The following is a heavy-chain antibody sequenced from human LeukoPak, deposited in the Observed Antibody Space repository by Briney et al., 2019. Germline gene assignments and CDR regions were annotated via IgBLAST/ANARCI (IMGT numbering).Heavy chain of an antibody. CDR3: ARHDDFLSAYNY. CDR1: GGSINSDYW. CDR2: IYHNGSV. Sequence: SETLSLTCAVSGGSINSDYWWTWVRQSPGKGLEWIGEIYHNGSVNYNLSLESRVTISRDRSKNQFSLMLRSVTAADTAVYYCARHDDFLSAYNYWGQGILVTVSS. D-gene: IGHD3-3*01. J-gene: IGHJ4*02. V-gene: IGHV4-4*02.